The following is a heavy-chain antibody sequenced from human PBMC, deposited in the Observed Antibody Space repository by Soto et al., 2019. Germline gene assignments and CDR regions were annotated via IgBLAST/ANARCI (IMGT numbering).Heavy chain of an antibody. V-gene: IGHV1-3*01. D-gene: IGHD4-17*01. CDR1: GYIFTNYA. CDR2: ISGADGNT. CDR3: ARDRTTSSTRRFDY. Sequence: QVQLVQSGAEVKKPGASVKGSCKASGYIFTNYAIHWVRQAPGQRLEWMGWISGADGNTRYSPKFQGRLTISTDTSASTAYMELSSLRSEDTAVFYCARDRTTSSTRRFDYWGQGTLVTVSS. J-gene: IGHJ4*02.